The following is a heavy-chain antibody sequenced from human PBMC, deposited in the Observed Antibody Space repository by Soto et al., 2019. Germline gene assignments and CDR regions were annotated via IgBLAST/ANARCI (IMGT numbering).Heavy chain of an antibody. Sequence: QVQLQESGPGLVKPSGTLSLTCAVSGDSISNTGWWSWVRQPPGKGLEWIGEIYHSGTTNYNPSLKSRVTMSVDKSMNEFALNLNSVTASDTAVYYCIRPAPYTSSQNCLHPWGQGCLVTVSS. CDR3: IRPAPYTSSQNCLHP. D-gene: IGHD2-2*01. CDR1: GDSISNTGW. J-gene: IGHJ5*02. CDR2: IYHSGTT. V-gene: IGHV4-4*02.